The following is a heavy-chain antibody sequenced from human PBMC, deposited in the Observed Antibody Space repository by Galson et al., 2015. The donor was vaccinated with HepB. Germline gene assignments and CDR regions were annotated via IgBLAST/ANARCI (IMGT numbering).Heavy chain of an antibody. D-gene: IGHD6-13*01. J-gene: IGHJ4*02. CDR2: IYPGDSDT. CDR1: GYSFTSYW. Sequence: QSGAEVKKPGESLKISCKGSGYSFTSYWIGWVRQMPGKGLEWMGIIYPGDSDTRYSPSFQGQVTISADKSISTAYLQWSSLRAEDTAVYYCAKSKKKLAAAGPFDYWGQGTLVTVSS. CDR3: AKSKKKLAAAGPFDY. V-gene: IGHV5-51*03.